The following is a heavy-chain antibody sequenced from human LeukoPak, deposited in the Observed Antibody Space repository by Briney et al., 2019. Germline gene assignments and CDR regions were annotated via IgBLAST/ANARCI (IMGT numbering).Heavy chain of an antibody. Sequence: GGSLRLSCAASEFTFSTYWMTWVRQAPGKGLEWVADIKQDGSEKYYVDSVKGRFAISRDNAKNSLYLRMNSLRAEDTAVYYCARDQYGDYSFDPWGQGTLVTVSS. CDR2: IKQDGSEK. CDR1: EFTFSTYW. J-gene: IGHJ5*02. D-gene: IGHD4-17*01. CDR3: ARDQYGDYSFDP. V-gene: IGHV3-7*01.